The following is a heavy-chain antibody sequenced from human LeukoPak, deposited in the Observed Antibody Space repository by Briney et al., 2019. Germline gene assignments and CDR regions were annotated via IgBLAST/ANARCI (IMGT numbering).Heavy chain of an antibody. D-gene: IGHD3-22*01. Sequence: SVKVSCKASGGTFSSYAISWVRQAPGQGREWMGRIIPILGIANYAQKFQGRVTITADKSTSTAYMELSSLRSEDTAVYYCALRGVVVITDPGAFDIWGQGTMVTVSS. J-gene: IGHJ3*02. CDR1: GGTFSSYA. CDR2: IIPILGIA. CDR3: ALRGVVVITDPGAFDI. V-gene: IGHV1-69*04.